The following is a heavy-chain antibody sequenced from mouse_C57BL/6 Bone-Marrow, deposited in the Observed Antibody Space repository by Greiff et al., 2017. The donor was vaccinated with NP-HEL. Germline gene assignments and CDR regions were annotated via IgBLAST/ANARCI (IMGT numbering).Heavy chain of an antibody. D-gene: IGHD3-1*01. CDR3: AGARSNYLNY. Sequence: VQLQQSGPELVKPGASVKISCKASGYAFSSSWMNWVKQRPGQGLEWIGRIYPGDGDTNYNGKFKGKATLTADKSSSTAYMQLSSLTSEDSAVYFSAGARSNYLNYWGQGATLTVSS. CDR2: IYPGDGDT. J-gene: IGHJ2*01. V-gene: IGHV1-82*01. CDR1: GYAFSSSW.